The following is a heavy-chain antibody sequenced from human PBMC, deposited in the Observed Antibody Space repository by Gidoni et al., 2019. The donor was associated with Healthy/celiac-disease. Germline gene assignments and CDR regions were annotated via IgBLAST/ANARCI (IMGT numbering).Heavy chain of an antibody. D-gene: IGHD5-18*01. V-gene: IGHV3-64*01. CDR2: ISSNGGST. CDR3: ARVGYSYGLDY. CDR1: GCTFSSYA. Sequence: EVQLVESGGGLVQPGGSLRRSCAASGCTFSSYAMHWVRQAPGKGLEYVSAISSNGGSTYYANSVKGRFTISRDNSKNTLYLQMGSLRAEDMAVYYCARVGYSYGLDYWGQGTLVTVSS. J-gene: IGHJ4*02.